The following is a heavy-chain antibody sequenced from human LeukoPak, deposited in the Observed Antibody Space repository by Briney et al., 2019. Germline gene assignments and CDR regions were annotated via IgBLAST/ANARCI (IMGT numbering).Heavy chain of an antibody. CDR3: ARENSYGDYIDY. D-gene: IGHD4-17*01. CDR2: IYTSGSN. J-gene: IGHJ4*02. CDR1: GGSISSGSYY. V-gene: IGHV4-61*02. Sequence: SETLSLTCTVSGGSISSGSYYWSWIRQPAGKGLEWIGRIYTSGSNNYNPSLKSRVTISVDTSKNQFSLKLSSVTAADTAVYYCARENSYGDYIDYWGQGTLVTVSS.